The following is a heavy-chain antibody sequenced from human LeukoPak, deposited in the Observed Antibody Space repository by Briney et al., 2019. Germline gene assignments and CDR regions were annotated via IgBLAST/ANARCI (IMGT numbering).Heavy chain of an antibody. V-gene: IGHV5-51*01. CDR1: GYNFTNYW. J-gene: IGHJ4*02. CDR3: ARRAGYSSSWYSDY. D-gene: IGHD6-13*01. CDR2: IYPRDSDT. Sequence: GESLKISCQGSGYNFTNYWIAWVRQMPGKGLEWMGIIYPRDSDTRYSPSFQGQVTISADKSISTAYLQWSSPKASDTAMYYCARRAGYSSSWYSDYWGQGTLVTVSS.